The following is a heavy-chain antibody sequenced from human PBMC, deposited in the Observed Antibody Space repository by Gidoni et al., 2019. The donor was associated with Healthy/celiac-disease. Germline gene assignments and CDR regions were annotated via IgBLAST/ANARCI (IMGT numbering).Heavy chain of an antibody. CDR3: AREGSGWDLDY. J-gene: IGHJ4*02. CDR2: IWYDGSNK. V-gene: IGHV3-33*01. Sequence: QVQPVESGGGVVQPGRSLRLSCAASGFTFSSYGMHWVRQAPCKGLEWVAVIWYDGSNKYYADSVKGRFTISRDNSKNTLYLQMNSLRAEDTAVYYCAREGSGWDLDYWGQGTLVTVSS. CDR1: GFTFSSYG. D-gene: IGHD6-19*01.